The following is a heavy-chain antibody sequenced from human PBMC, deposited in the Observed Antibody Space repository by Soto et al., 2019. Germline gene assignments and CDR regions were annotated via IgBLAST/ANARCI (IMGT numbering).Heavy chain of an antibody. CDR3: AHRRSSSSWSHYYYYMDV. D-gene: IGHD6-13*01. CDR1: GFSLSTSGVG. J-gene: IGHJ6*03. CDR2: IYWDDDK. V-gene: IGHV2-5*02. Sequence: SGPTLVNPTQTLTLTCTFSGFSLSTSGVGVGWIRQPPGKALEWLALIYWDDDKRYSPSLKSRLTITKDTSKNQVVLTMTNMDPVDTATYYCAHRRSSSSWSHYYYYMDVWGKGTTVTVSS.